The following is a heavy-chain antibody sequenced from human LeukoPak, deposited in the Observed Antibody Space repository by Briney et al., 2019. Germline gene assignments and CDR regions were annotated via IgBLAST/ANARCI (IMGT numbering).Heavy chain of an antibody. CDR1: GGSISSGSYY. J-gene: IGHJ5*02. V-gene: IGHV4-61*02. CDR2: IYTSGST. D-gene: IGHD3-10*01. Sequence: PSETLTLTCTVSGGSISSGSYYWSWIRQPAGKGLEWIGRIYTSGSTNYNPSLKSRVTMSVDTSKNQFSLKLSSVTAADTAVYYCAREDLVGSGLPSGWFDPWGQGTLVTVSS. CDR3: AREDLVGSGLPSGWFDP.